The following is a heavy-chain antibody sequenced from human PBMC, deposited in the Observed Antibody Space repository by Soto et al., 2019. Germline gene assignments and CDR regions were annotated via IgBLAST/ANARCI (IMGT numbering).Heavy chain of an antibody. J-gene: IGHJ4*02. Sequence: QLQLLESGSGLVKPSQTLSFTCAVSGGSISSGGYSWSWIRQPPGKGLEWIGYIYHSVSTYYNPSLKSRVTISVDRSKNQFSLRLSSVTAADTAVYYCARVPDYWGQGTLVTVSS. CDR3: ARVPDY. V-gene: IGHV4-30-2*01. CDR2: IYHSVST. CDR1: GGSISSGGYS.